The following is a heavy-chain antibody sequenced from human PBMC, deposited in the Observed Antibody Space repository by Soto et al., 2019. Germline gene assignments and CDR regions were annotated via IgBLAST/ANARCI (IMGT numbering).Heavy chain of an antibody. CDR2: ISYDGSNK. Sequence: QVQLVESGGGVVQPGRSLRLSCAASGFTFSSYAMHWVRQAPGKGLEWVAVISYDGSNKYYADSVKGRFTISRDNSKNTLYLHMNSLRAEDTAVYYCARGRTAYCGGDCFLGLDYWGQGTLVTGSS. CDR1: GFTFSSYA. D-gene: IGHD2-21*02. CDR3: ARGRTAYCGGDCFLGLDY. J-gene: IGHJ4*02. V-gene: IGHV3-30-3*01.